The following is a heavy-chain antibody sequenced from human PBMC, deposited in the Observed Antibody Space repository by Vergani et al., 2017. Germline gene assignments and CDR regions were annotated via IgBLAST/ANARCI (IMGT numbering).Heavy chain of an antibody. D-gene: IGHD4-11*01. V-gene: IGHV4-34*01. Sequence: QVQLQQWGGGLLTPSETLSLTCVVTRGSFTSYHWTWIRQSPGEGLGWVDDIDHTGRPDYNPSLKCRLTMSVDKSRNQFSLTLNSVTATDTAIYFCARVNTETNGHLYYYYYMDVWGQGTAVTVS. CDR3: ARVNTETNGHLYYYYYMDV. CDR2: IDHTGRP. CDR1: RGSFTSYH. J-gene: IGHJ6*03.